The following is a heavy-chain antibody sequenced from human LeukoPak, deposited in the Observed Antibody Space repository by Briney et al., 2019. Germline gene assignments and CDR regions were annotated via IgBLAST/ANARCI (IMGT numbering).Heavy chain of an antibody. CDR1: GGSFSGYY. Sequence: SETLSLTCSVYGGSFSGYYWSWIRQPPGKGLEWIGEINHSGSTNYNPSLKSRVTISVDTSKNQFSLKLTSVTAADTAVYYCARGVCSGGSCYSEWNYWGQGTLVTVSS. J-gene: IGHJ4*02. V-gene: IGHV4-34*01. CDR2: INHSGST. D-gene: IGHD2-15*01. CDR3: ARGVCSGGSCYSEWNY.